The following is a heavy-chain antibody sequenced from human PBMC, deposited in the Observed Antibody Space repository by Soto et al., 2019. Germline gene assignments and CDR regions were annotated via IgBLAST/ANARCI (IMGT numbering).Heavy chain of an antibody. J-gene: IGHJ5*02. CDR3: ARGGLPGIAAGNWFDP. Sequence: SETLSLTCTVSGGSISSCGYYWSWIRQHPGKGLEWIGYIYYSGSTYYNPSLKSRVTISVDTSKNQFSLKLSSVTAADTAVYYCARGGLPGIAAGNWFDPWGQGTLVTVSS. CDR1: GGSISSCGYY. D-gene: IGHD6-13*01. V-gene: IGHV4-31*03. CDR2: IYYSGST.